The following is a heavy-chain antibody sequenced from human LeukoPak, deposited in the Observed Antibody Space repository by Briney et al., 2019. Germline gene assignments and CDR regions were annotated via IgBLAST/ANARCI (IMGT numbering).Heavy chain of an antibody. CDR2: IYPGDSDT. V-gene: IGHV5-51*01. Sequence: GEPLKIFCKGSGYSFYTYWIAWGRQMPGKGMEWMGTIYPGDSDTRYSPSFQGQFTISADESISTAYLHWSSLKASDTAMYYCARQADYNVLTGYFKGHLDYWGQGTLVTVSS. CDR1: GYSFYTYW. CDR3: ARQADYNVLTGYFKGHLDY. D-gene: IGHD3-9*01. J-gene: IGHJ4*02.